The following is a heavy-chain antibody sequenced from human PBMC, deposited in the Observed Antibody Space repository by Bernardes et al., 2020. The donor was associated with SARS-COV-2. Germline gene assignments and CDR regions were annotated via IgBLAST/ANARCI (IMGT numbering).Heavy chain of an antibody. V-gene: IGHV3-74*01. CDR3: ARSAFISGQNYFFDS. J-gene: IGHJ4*02. D-gene: IGHD3-3*02. CDR2: INTDGSSS. CDR1: GFTFSSYW. Sequence: GGSLRLSCAASGFTFSSYWMHWVRQAPGKGLVWVSRINTDGSSSNYADFVKGRFTISRDNAKNTLYLQMNSLRAEDTAVYYCARSAFISGQNYFFDSWDQGSMVTVSS.